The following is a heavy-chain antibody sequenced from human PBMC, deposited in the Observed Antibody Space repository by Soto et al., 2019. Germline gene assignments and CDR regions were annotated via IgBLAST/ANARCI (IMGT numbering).Heavy chain of an antibody. CDR3: ARFISNFRYHYYAMDV. V-gene: IGHV5-51*01. CDR1: AYMSTYDV. Sequence: GEALKVCKKGSAYMSTYDVIGGWRQLPGKRLEWMGIIYPGDSETRDRPSFQGHVTTTVDKSTSTAYLEWNTLKASDTTMYCCARFISNFRYHYYAMDVWGPATTLTVS. J-gene: IGHJ6*02. CDR2: IYPGDSET. D-gene: IGHD3-10*01.